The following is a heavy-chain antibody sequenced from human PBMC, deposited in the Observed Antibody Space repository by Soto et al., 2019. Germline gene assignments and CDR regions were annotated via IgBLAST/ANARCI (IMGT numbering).Heavy chain of an antibody. CDR2: IDPSDSYT. D-gene: IGHD6-6*01. CDR3: AGHSIAARRRYYYYYGMDV. CDR1: GYSFTSYW. Sequence: GESLKISCKGSGYSFTSYWISWVRQMPGKGLEWMGRIDPSDSYTNYSPSFQGHVTISADKSITTAYLQWSSLKASDTAMYYCAGHSIAARRRYYYYYGMDVWGQGTTVTVSS. V-gene: IGHV5-10-1*01. J-gene: IGHJ6*02.